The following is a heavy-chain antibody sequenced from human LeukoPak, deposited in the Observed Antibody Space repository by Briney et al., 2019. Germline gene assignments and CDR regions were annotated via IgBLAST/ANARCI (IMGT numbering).Heavy chain of an antibody. CDR1: GGSLSGYY. V-gene: IGHV4-34*01. CDR3: AKGTWGLDY. J-gene: IGHJ4*02. D-gene: IGHD3-16*01. CDR2: IGHSGTT. Sequence: SETLSLTCDVYGGSLSGYYWSWIRQSPEKGLQWIGEIGHSGTTNFNPSLKSRVSMSVDTSKNQFSLKLTSVTAADTAVYYCAKGTWGLDYWGQGTLVTVSS.